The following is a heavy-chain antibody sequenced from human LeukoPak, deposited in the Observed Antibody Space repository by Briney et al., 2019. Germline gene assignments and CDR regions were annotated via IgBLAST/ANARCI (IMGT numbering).Heavy chain of an antibody. Sequence: PSETLSLTCTVSGDSVSSDDHYWSWIRQPPGKGLEWMGYIYDSSSTYYHPSLKSRVTISVDTSTNHFSLKLGSVTAADTAVYYCARDSGTPYFDLWGRGTLVTVSS. CDR3: ARDSGTPYFDL. CDR1: GDSVSSDDHY. D-gene: IGHD1-1*01. V-gene: IGHV4-30-4*01. J-gene: IGHJ2*01. CDR2: IYDSSST.